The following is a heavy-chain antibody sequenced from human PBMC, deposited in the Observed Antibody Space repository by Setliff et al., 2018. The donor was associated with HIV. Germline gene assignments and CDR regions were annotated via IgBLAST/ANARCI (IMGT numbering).Heavy chain of an antibody. CDR2: IWHDESNE. D-gene: IGHD6-13*01. J-gene: IGHJ6*03. CDR1: GFSFSTYG. Sequence: GGSLRLSCAASGFSFSTYGMHWVRQAPGKGLEWVAVIWHDESNENYADSVKGRFTISRDNSKNTLYLQMSSLRVDDTAVYYCVKEAYSNTWNYYYYIDVWGKGTTVTVSS. V-gene: IGHV3-30*02. CDR3: VKEAYSNTWNYYYYIDV.